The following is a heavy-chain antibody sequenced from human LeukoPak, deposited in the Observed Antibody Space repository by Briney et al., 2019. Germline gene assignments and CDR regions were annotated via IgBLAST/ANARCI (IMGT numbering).Heavy chain of an antibody. CDR1: GFTFSSYA. CDR3: ARDRDSRNAFDI. D-gene: IGHD3-22*01. V-gene: IGHV3-30-3*01. CDR2: ISYDGSNK. J-gene: IGHJ3*02. Sequence: PGGSLRLSCAASGFTFSSYAMHWVRQAPGKGLEWVAVISYDGSNKYYADSVKGRFTISRDNSKNTLYLQMNSLRAEDTAVYYCARDRDSRNAFDIWGHGTMVTVSS.